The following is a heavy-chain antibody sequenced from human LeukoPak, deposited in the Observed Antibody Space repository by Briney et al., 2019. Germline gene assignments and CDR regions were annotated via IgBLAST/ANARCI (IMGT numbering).Heavy chain of an antibody. Sequence: GGPLRLSCGASGFTFSRYGMLWLRPAPGKGLGCVADIWYDGSNKYYADPVKGRFTISRDNSKNTLYLQMCSLRAEDTAVYNTAKGHDLGYSAYDIWGEGTMVTASS. CDR2: IWYDGSNK. V-gene: IGHV3-33*06. CDR3: AKGHDLGYSAYDI. D-gene: IGHD3-16*02. CDR1: GFTFSRYG. J-gene: IGHJ3*02.